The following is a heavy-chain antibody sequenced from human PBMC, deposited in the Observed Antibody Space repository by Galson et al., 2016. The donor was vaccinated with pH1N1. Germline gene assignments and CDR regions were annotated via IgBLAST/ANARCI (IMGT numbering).Heavy chain of an antibody. CDR3: ARDPWGSSSWYDY. J-gene: IGHJ4*02. CDR2: MNPNSGNT. Sequence: SVKVSCKASGYTFISYDINWVRQATGQGLEWMGWMNPNSGNTGYAQKFQGRVTMTRNTSVSTAYMELRSLRSDDTAVYYCARDPWGSSSWYDYWGQGTLVTVSS. V-gene: IGHV1-8*02. D-gene: IGHD6-13*01. CDR1: GYTFISYD.